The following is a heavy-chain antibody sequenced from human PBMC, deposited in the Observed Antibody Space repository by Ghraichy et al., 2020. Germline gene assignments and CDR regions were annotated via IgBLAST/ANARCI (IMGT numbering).Heavy chain of an antibody. Sequence: SETLSLTCTVSGGSISSRSHYWGWIRQPPGKGLEWIGSIYYSGTTYYNPSLKRRVTISVDTSKNQFSLKLNSVTAAETVVYYCARAFVNSGSQAYWGQGTLVTVSS. V-gene: IGHV4-39*01. J-gene: IGHJ4*02. CDR1: GGSISSRSHY. CDR2: IYYSGTT. D-gene: IGHD3-10*01. CDR3: ARAFVNSGSQAY.